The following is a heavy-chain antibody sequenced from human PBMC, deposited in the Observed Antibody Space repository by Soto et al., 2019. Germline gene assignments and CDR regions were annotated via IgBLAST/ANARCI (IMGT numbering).Heavy chain of an antibody. D-gene: IGHD3-10*01. CDR3: ARGIRGHYGKDV. J-gene: IGHJ6*02. CDR1: GFTFSDYW. V-gene: IGHV3-74*01. Sequence: EVQLVESGGDLVQPGGSLRLSCAASGFTFSDYWIHWVRQAPGKGLMWVSRIKGDGSITNYADSVKGRFTVSRDNAKNTVYLQMNSLRAEDTALYYCARGIRGHYGKDVWGQGTTVSV. CDR2: IKGDGSIT.